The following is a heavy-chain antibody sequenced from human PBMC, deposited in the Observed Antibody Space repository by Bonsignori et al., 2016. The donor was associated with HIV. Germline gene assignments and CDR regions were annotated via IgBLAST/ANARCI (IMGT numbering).Heavy chain of an antibody. D-gene: IGHD3-3*01. CDR1: GGSISSSSYY. CDR3: ARDGDYDFWSGSRGQGTFDI. Sequence: SETLSLTCTVSGGSISSSSYYWGWIRQPPGKGLEWIGSIYYSGSTYYNPSLKSRVTISVDTSKNQFSLKLSSVTAADTAVYYCARDGDYDFWSGSRGQGTFDIWGQGTMVTVSS. J-gene: IGHJ3*02. V-gene: IGHV4-39*07. CDR2: IYYSGST.